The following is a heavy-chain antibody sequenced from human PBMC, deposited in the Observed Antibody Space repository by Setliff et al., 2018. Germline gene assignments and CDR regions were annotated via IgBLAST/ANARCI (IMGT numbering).Heavy chain of an antibody. V-gene: IGHV1-18*01. CDR3: ARDGSAFFYEH. CDR2: INPNKDVT. CDR1: GNTFISYG. J-gene: IGHJ4*02. D-gene: IGHD1-26*01. Sequence: ASVKVSCKTSGNTFISYGISWLRQAPGQGLEWMGWINPNKDVTKYAQKFQDRILMTKDTSLNTVYMELRSLRSDDTALYYCARDGSAFFYEHWGQGSLVTVSS.